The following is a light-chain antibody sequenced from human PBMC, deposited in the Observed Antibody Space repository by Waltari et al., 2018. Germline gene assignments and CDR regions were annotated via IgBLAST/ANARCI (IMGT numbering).Light chain of an antibody. V-gene: IGLV1-47*01. CDR3: ATWDDRLSDYV. CDR1: SSNIGSNY. J-gene: IGLJ1*01. Sequence: QSVLTQPPSASGTPGQRVIISCSGSSSNIGSNYVYWYQQLPGTAPKLLIYRINQRPSGVPDRFSGSKSGTSSSLAISGLRSEDEADYYCATWDDRLSDYVFGTGTKVTAL. CDR2: RIN.